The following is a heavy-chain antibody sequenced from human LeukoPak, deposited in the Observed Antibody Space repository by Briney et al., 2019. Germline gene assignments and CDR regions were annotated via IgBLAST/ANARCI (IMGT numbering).Heavy chain of an antibody. Sequence: VASVKVSCKASGGTFSSNVINWVRQAPGQGLEWMGGIIPIFGTTDYAQKLHGRVTITADESTSIAYMELSSLRSDDTAVYYCARAEYQLLSISTYTSNNWFDPWGQGTLVTVSS. CDR3: ARAEYQLLSISTYTSNNWFDP. CDR1: GGTFSSNV. J-gene: IGHJ5*02. V-gene: IGHV1-69*13. D-gene: IGHD2-2*01. CDR2: IIPIFGTT.